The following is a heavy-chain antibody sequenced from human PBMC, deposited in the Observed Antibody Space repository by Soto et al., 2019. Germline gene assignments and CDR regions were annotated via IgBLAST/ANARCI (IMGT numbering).Heavy chain of an antibody. CDR2: ISSSGSYI. Sequence: PGGSLRLSCAASEFTFTTYSMNWVRQAPGKGLEWVSSISSSGSYIYYADSVKGRFTISRDNAKNSLYLQMSSLRAEDTAVYYCARDHSYFSYAVDVWGKGTTGTVSS. J-gene: IGHJ6*04. V-gene: IGHV3-21*01. CDR3: ARDHSYFSYAVDV. CDR1: EFTFTTYS.